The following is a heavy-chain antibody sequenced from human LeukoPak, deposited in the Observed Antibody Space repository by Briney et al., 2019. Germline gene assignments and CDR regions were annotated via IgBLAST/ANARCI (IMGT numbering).Heavy chain of an antibody. V-gene: IGHV6-1*01. CDR2: TYYRSKWYN. Sequence: SQTLSLTCAISGDSVSSNSAAWNWIRQSPSRGLEWLGRTYYRSKWYNDYAVSAKSRITINPDTSKNQFSLQLSSVTPEDTAVYYCARGGSSSWSPFFDYWGQGTLVTVSS. CDR3: ARGGSSSWSPFFDY. D-gene: IGHD6-13*01. CDR1: GDSVSSNSAA. J-gene: IGHJ4*02.